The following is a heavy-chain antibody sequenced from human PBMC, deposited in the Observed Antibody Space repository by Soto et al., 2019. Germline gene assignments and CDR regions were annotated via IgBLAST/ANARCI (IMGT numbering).Heavy chain of an antibody. CDR3: ARGVLGYCSSTSCYTGMRGFFDY. CDR2: INPNSGGT. J-gene: IGHJ4*02. V-gene: IGHV1-2*02. D-gene: IGHD2-2*02. Sequence: ASVKVSCKASGYTFTGYYMHWVRQAPGQGLEWMGWINPNSGGTNYAQKFQGRVTMTRDTSISTAYMELSRLRSDDTAVYYCARGVLGYCSSTSCYTGMRGFFDYWGQGTLVTVSS. CDR1: GYTFTGYY.